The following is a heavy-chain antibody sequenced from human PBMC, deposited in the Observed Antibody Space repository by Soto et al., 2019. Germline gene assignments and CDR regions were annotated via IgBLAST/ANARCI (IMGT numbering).Heavy chain of an antibody. Sequence: QVQLVESGGGVVQPGRSLRLSCAATGFTFSSYGMHWVRQAPGKGLEWVATIWHDGSNKYYEGSGKGRLTISRDNSKNTLYLQMNSLIAEDSAVYHCAVNLLTGYYRDTMDVWGQGTTVTVSS. CDR1: GFTFSSYG. CDR3: AVNLLTGYYRDTMDV. CDR2: IWHDGSNK. J-gene: IGHJ6*02. D-gene: IGHD3-9*01. V-gene: IGHV3-33*03.